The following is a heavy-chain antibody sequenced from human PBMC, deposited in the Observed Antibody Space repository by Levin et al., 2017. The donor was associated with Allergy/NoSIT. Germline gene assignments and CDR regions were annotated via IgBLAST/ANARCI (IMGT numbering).Heavy chain of an antibody. CDR2: ISGSGGST. Sequence: PGGSLRLSCAASGFTFSSYAMSWVRQAPGKGLEWVSAISGSGGSTYYADSVKGRFTISRDNSKNTLYLQMNSLRAEDTAVYYCAKSSTSCYGQNCLGGMDVWGQGTTVTVSS. CDR3: AKSSTSCYGQNCLGGMDV. D-gene: IGHD2-2*01. CDR1: GFTFSSYA. J-gene: IGHJ6*02. V-gene: IGHV3-23*01.